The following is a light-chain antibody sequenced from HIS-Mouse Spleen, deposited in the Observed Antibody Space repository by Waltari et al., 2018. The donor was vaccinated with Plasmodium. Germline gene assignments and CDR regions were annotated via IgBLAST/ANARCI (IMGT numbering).Light chain of an antibody. CDR2: EDS. V-gene: IGLV3-10*01. J-gene: IGLJ3*02. CDR1: ALPKKY. Sequence: SYELTQPPPASVSPGQTARITCPGDALPKKYAYWYQQKSGQAPVLVIYEDSKRPTRIPERFSGSSSGTMATLTISGAQVEDEADYYCYSTDSSGNHRVFGGGTKLTVL. CDR3: YSTDSSGNHRV.